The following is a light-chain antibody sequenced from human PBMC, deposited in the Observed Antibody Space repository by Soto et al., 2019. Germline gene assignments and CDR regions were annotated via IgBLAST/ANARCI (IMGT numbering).Light chain of an antibody. CDR3: CSYADSNTYV. J-gene: IGLJ1*01. CDR1: SRDIGNFRL. V-gene: IGLV2-23*02. Sequence: QSVLAQPASVSGSPGQSITVSCTGTSRDIGNFRLVSWYQQHPGKVPKLVMFEVSKRPSWVSNRLSGSRSGNTASLTISGLQTEDEADYYCCSYADSNTYVFGSGTKVTVL. CDR2: EVS.